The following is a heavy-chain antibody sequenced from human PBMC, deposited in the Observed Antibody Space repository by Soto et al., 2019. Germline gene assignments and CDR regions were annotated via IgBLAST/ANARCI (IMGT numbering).Heavy chain of an antibody. J-gene: IGHJ6*02. CDR2: INTNSGGK. CDR3: ARAEGIAVAGIYYYGMDV. V-gene: IGHV1-2*04. CDR1: GYTFTGYY. Sequence: ASVKVSCKASGYTFTGYYIHCVRQAPGQGXEWMGWINTNSGGKNYAQKSQGWVNMNTHTYISTAYMELSRLRYDDAAVYYCARAEGIAVAGIYYYGMDVWGQGTTVTVSS. D-gene: IGHD6-19*01.